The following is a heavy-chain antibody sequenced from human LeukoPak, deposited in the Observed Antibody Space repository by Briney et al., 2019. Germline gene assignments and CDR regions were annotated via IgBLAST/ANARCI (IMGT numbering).Heavy chain of an antibody. CDR2: INHSGST. J-gene: IGHJ4*02. CDR1: GGSFSGYY. D-gene: IGHD3-16*02. Sequence: SETLSLTCAVYGGSFSGYYWSWIRQPPGKGLEWIGEINHSGSTDYNPSLKSRVTISVDTSKNQFSLKLSSVTAADTAVYYCARHPRGLSADYWGQGTLVTVSS. V-gene: IGHV4-34*01. CDR3: ARHPRGLSADY.